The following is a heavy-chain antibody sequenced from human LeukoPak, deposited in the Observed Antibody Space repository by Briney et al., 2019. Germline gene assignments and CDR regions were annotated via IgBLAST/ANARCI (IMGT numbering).Heavy chain of an antibody. CDR1: GYTFTGYY. J-gene: IGHJ4*02. D-gene: IGHD3-9*01. CDR3: ARHSSYGILTGYYQGGFDY. V-gene: IGHV1-2*02. CDR2: INPNSGGT. Sequence: GASVKVSCEASGYTFTGYYMHWVRQAPGQGLEWMGWINPNSGGTNYAQKFQGRVTMTRDTSISTAYMELSRLRSDDTAVYYCARHSSYGILTGYYQGGFDYWGQGTLVTVSS.